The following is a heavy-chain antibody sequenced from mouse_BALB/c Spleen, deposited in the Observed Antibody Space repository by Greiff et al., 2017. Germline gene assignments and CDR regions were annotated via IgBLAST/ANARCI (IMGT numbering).Heavy chain of an antibody. Sequence: EVKLMESGPSLVKPSQTLSLTCSVTGDSITSGYWNWIRKFPGNKLEYMGYISYSGSTYYNPSLKSRISITRDTSKNQYYLQLNSVTTEDTATYYCASYGSSYEDYAMDYWGQGTSVTVSS. CDR1: GDSITSGY. D-gene: IGHD1-1*01. J-gene: IGHJ4*01. V-gene: IGHV3-8*02. CDR2: ISYSGST. CDR3: ASYGSSYEDYAMDY.